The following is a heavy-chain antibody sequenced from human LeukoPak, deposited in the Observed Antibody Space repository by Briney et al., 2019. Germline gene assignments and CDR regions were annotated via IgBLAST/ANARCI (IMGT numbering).Heavy chain of an antibody. CDR1: GDSIISYY. V-gene: IGHV4-59*01. J-gene: IGHJ4*02. D-gene: IGHD5-18*01. Sequence: PSETLSLTCSVSGDSIISYYWNWLRQSPGKGLEWIGNIHHFGRTEYNSSLRSRVTMSLDSSKNQFSLKLTSVTPTDTAVYYCARGLWTQQGLVPFNYWGQGILVTVSS. CDR3: ARGLWTQQGLVPFNY. CDR2: IHHFGRT.